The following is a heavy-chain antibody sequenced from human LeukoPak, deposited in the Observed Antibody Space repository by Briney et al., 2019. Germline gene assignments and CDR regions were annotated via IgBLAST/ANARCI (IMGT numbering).Heavy chain of an antibody. Sequence: KPSETLSLTCTVSGGSISSSSYYWGWIRQPPGKGLEWIGSIYYSGSTYYNPSLKSRVTISVDTSKNQFSLKLSSVTAADTAVYYCARHLGYCSSTSCYGEYYYYYMDVWGKGTTVTVSS. J-gene: IGHJ6*03. CDR3: ARHLGYCSSTSCYGEYYYYYMDV. D-gene: IGHD2-2*01. V-gene: IGHV4-39*01. CDR1: GGSISSSSYY. CDR2: IYYSGST.